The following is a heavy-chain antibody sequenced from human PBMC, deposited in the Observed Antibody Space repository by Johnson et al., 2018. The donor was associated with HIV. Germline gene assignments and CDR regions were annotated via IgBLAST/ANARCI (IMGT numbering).Heavy chain of an antibody. CDR3: VRDLGLIGPWGAFDI. J-gene: IGHJ3*02. Sequence: VQLVESGGGVVQPGRSLRLSCAASGFTFSRYDMHWVRQAPGKGLEWVSYISSSGNTIYYADSVKGRFTISRDNSNNTLHLQMNSLRPDDTAVYYCVRDLGLIGPWGAFDIWGQGTRVTVSS. CDR1: GFTFSRYD. CDR2: ISSSGNTI. V-gene: IGHV3-48*03. D-gene: IGHD3-16*01.